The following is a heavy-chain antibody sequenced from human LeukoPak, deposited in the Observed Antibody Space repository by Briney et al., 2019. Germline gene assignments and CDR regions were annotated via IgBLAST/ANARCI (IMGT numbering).Heavy chain of an antibody. CDR3: AKDLKVRGIAAAGGIDY. Sequence: GGSLRLSCAASGFTFSSYAMSWVRQAPGKGLEWVSAISGSGGSTYYADSVKGRFTISRDNSKNTLYLQMNSLRAEDTAVYYCAKDLKVRGIAAAGGIDYWGQGTLVTVSS. CDR2: ISGSGGST. V-gene: IGHV3-23*01. CDR1: GFTFSSYA. D-gene: IGHD6-13*01. J-gene: IGHJ4*02.